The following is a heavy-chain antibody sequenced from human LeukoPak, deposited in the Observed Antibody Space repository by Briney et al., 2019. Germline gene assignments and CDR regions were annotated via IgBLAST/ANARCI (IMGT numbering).Heavy chain of an antibody. Sequence: SETLSLTCTVSGGSMSRYYWSWIRQPPGKGLEWIGYMYYSGSTKYNPSLKSRVTLSVDTSKNQFSLKLSSVTAADTAVYYCARSSTGSYFDYWGQGTLVTVSS. CDR3: ARSSTGSYFDY. CDR1: GGSMSRYY. V-gene: IGHV4-59*01. J-gene: IGHJ4*02. CDR2: MYYSGST.